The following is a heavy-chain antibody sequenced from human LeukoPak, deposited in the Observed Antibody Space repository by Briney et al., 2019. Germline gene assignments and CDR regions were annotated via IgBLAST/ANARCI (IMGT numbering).Heavy chain of an antibody. D-gene: IGHD2-8*01. CDR1: GFTFSSYE. Sequence: GGSLRLSCTASGFTFSSYEMNWVRQAPGRGLEWVSYISSGSSTINYADSVKGRFTISRDNAKNSLYLQMNSLRAEDTAVYYCARDALFYKGGFDYWGQGTLVTVSS. J-gene: IGHJ4*02. CDR2: ISSGSSTI. V-gene: IGHV3-48*03. CDR3: ARDALFYKGGFDY.